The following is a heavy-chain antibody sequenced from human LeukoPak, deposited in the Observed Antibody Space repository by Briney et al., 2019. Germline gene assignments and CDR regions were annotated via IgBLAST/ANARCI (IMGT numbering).Heavy chain of an antibody. CDR3: ARDDKGSGYFDL. J-gene: IGHJ2*01. D-gene: IGHD2-15*01. Sequence: TSETLSLTCAVSGGSISSGGYSWSWIRQPPGKGLEWIGYIYHSGSTYYNPSLKSRVTISVDRSKNQFSLKLSSVTAADTAVYYCARDDKGSGYFDLWGRGTLVTVSS. CDR2: IYHSGST. CDR1: GGSISSGGYS. V-gene: IGHV4-30-2*01.